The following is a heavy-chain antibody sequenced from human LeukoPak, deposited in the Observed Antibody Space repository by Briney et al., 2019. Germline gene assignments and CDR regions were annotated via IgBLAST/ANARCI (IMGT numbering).Heavy chain of an antibody. V-gene: IGHV4-39*07. Sequence: PSETLSLTCTVSGGSISSSSYYWGWIRQPPGKGLEWIGSIYYSGSTYYNPSLKGRVTISVDTSKNQFSLNLKSVTAADTAVYYCARDIYSSSWTAPYYWGQGTLVTVSS. CDR3: ARDIYSSSWTAPYY. CDR2: IYYSGST. D-gene: IGHD6-13*01. CDR1: GGSISSSSYY. J-gene: IGHJ4*02.